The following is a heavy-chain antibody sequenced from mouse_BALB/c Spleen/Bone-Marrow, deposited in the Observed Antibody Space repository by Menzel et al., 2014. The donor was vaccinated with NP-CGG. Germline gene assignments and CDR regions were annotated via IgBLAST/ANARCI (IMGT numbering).Heavy chain of an antibody. Sequence: EVQRVESGGGLVKPGGSLKLSCAASGFTFSSYAMSWVRQTPEKRLEWVASISSGSSTYYPDSVKGRFTISRDNARNILYLQMSSLRSDDTAMYYCARGRTRGYTMDYWGQGTSVTVSS. V-gene: IGHV5-6-5*01. CDR2: ISSGSST. J-gene: IGHJ4*01. CDR3: ARGRTRGYTMDY. CDR1: GFTFSSYA.